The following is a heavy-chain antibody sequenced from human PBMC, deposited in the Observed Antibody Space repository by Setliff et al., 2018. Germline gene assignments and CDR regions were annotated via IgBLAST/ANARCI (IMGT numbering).Heavy chain of an antibody. CDR2: ISSSSGHI. CDR1: GYTLTELS. Sequence: SCKVSGYTLTELSRHWVRQAPGKGLEWVASISSSSGHIYHAASVRGRFTISRDNTKNSLYLQMDSLRVEDTAVYYCAGRLGASTRYYYYGLDVWGQGTTVTVSS. CDR3: AGRLGASTRYYYYGLDV. V-gene: IGHV3-21*01. D-gene: IGHD3-16*01. J-gene: IGHJ6*02.